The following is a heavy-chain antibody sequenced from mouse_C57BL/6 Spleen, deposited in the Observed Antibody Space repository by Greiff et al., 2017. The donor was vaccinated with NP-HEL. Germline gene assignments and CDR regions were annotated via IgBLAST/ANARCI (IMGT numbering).Heavy chain of an antibody. D-gene: IGHD1-1*01. Sequence: VQLQQSGAELARPGASVKLSCKASGYTFTSYGISWVKQRTGQGLEWIGEIYPRSGNTYYNEKFKGKATLTADKSSSTAYMELRSLTSEDSAVYFCARLDHYYGSSSYYAMDYWGQGTSVTVSS. CDR1: GYTFTSYG. V-gene: IGHV1-81*01. CDR3: ARLDHYYGSSSYYAMDY. CDR2: IYPRSGNT. J-gene: IGHJ4*01.